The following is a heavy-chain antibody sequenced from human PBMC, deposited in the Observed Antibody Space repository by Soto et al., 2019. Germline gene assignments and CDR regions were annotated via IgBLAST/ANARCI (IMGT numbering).Heavy chain of an antibody. V-gene: IGHV3-23*01. D-gene: IGHD5-12*01. Sequence: EVELLQSGGDLVQPGGSLRLSCEVSGFSFGGYAMTWVRQAPGKGLEWVSTISGSGATKYYADSVRGRFTISRDNSKDTLYLQMSSLRAEDTAVYFCAKASKGYTGYDLDFWGQGTPVTVSP. J-gene: IGHJ4*02. CDR2: ISGSGATK. CDR3: AKASKGYTGYDLDF. CDR1: GFSFGGYA.